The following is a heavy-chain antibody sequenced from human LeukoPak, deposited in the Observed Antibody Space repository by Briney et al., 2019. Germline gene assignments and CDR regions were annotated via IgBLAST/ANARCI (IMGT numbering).Heavy chain of an antibody. CDR2: INPTSGGT. V-gene: IGHV1-2*02. CDR1: GYTFTGYY. Sequence: ASVKVSCKASGYTFTGYYMHWVRQAPGQGLEWMGWINPTSGGTNYAQKFQGRVTMTRDTSISTAYMELSRLRSDDTAVYYCARLAQAAAGSYYYYYGMDVWGQGTTVTVSS. J-gene: IGHJ6*02. CDR3: ARLAQAAAGSYYYYYGMDV. D-gene: IGHD6-13*01.